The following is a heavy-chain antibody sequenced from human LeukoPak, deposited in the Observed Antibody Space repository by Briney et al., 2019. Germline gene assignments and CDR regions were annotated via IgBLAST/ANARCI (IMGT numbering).Heavy chain of an antibody. CDR1: GGSISSSGYY. CDR2: ISGSGVST. Sequence: ETLSLTCTVSGGSISSSGYYWGWIRQPPGKGLEWVSGISGSGVSTNHADSVKGRFTISRDNSKNTMYLQMNSLRAEDTAVYYCAKDTRRGLTYYYDSSGYYFDYWGQGTLVTVSS. D-gene: IGHD3-22*01. V-gene: IGHV3-23*01. CDR3: AKDTRRGLTYYYDSSGYYFDY. J-gene: IGHJ4*02.